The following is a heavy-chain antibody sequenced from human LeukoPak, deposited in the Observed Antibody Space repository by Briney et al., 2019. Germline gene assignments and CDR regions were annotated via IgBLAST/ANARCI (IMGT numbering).Heavy chain of an antibody. Sequence: SETLSLTCTVSGYSISSGYYWGWIRQPPGKGLEWIGSIYPSGSTYYYPSLKSRVTISLDTSKNQFSLKLSSVTAADTAVYYCARDSGRDGYNFGEYYFDYWGQGTLVTASS. CDR1: GYSISSGYY. J-gene: IGHJ4*02. D-gene: IGHD5-24*01. CDR2: IYPSGST. CDR3: ARDSGRDGYNFGEYYFDY. V-gene: IGHV4-38-2*02.